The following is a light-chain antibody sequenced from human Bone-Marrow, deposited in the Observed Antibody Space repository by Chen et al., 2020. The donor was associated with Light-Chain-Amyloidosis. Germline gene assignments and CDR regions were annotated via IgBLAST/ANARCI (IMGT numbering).Light chain of an antibody. J-gene: IGLJ1*01. CDR1: SLRSYY. CDR2: GKN. V-gene: IGLV3-19*01. CDR3: NARDSSGNQYV. Sequence: SSELTQDPAVSVALGQTVRITCQGDSLRSYYASWYQQKPGQAPVLVIYGKNNRPSGIPDRFSGASSGNAASLSITGARAEDEADDYCNARDSSGNQYVGGTRTKGTVL.